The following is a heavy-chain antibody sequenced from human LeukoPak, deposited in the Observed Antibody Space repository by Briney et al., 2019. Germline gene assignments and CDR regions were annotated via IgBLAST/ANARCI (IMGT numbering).Heavy chain of an antibody. CDR1: GFIVSSDY. CDR3: ITRLPYSAQ. Sequence: PGGSLRLSCAVSGFIVSSDYMSWVRQPPGKGLEWVGRIKPKTDGDTTEYAAPVEDRFSISRDDSKSMMYLQMNSLKTEDTAVYYCITRLPYSAQGGQGTLVTVSS. J-gene: IGHJ4*02. D-gene: IGHD2-21*01. CDR2: IKPKTDGDTT. V-gene: IGHV3-15*01.